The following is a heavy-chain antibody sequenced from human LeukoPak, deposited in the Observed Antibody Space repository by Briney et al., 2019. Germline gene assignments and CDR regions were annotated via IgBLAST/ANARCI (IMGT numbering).Heavy chain of an antibody. CDR1: GFTFSSYG. D-gene: IGHD3-10*01. Sequence: GGSLRLSCAASGFTFSSYGMHWVRQAPGKGLEWVAVISYDGSNKYYADSVNGRFTISRDNSKNTLYLQMNSLRAEDTAVYYCAKSFGELPNVLDYWGQGTLVTVSS. CDR2: ISYDGSNK. CDR3: AKSFGELPNVLDY. V-gene: IGHV3-30*18. J-gene: IGHJ4*02.